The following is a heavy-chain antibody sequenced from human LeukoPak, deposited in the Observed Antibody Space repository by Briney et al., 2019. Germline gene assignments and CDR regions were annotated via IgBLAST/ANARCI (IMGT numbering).Heavy chain of an antibody. D-gene: IGHD3-3*01. CDR3: ARDQSDNLLEWFAGVYP. CDR1: GYSISSGYY. CDR2: IYHSGST. V-gene: IGHV4-38-2*02. Sequence: SETLSLTCAVSGYSISSGYYWGWIRQPPGKGLEWIGSIYHSGSTYYNPSLKSRVTISVDTSKNQFSLKLSSVTAADTAVYYCARDQSDNLLEWFAGVYPWGQGTLVTVSS. J-gene: IGHJ5*02.